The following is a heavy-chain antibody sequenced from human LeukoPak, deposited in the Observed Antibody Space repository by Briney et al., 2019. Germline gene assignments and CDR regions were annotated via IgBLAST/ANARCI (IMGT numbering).Heavy chain of an antibody. CDR3: ARDLDCTGLSCYYGMDV. Sequence: GASLRLSCAASGFTFSSYAMSWVRQAPGKGLEWVSAISGSGGSTYYADSVKGRFTISRDNSKNTLYLQMNSLRAEDTAVYYCARDLDCTGLSCYYGMDVWGKGTTVTVSS. V-gene: IGHV3-23*01. CDR1: GFTFSSYA. CDR2: ISGSGGST. D-gene: IGHD2-21*02. J-gene: IGHJ6*04.